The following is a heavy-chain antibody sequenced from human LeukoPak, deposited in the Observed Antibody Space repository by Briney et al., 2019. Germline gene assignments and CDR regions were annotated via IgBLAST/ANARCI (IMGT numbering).Heavy chain of an antibody. CDR1: GFTFDDYA. V-gene: IGHV3-9*01. J-gene: IGHJ3*02. CDR2: ISWNSGSI. Sequence: PGGSLRLSCAASGFTFDDYAMHWVRQAPGKGLEWVSGISWNSGSIGYADSVKGRFTISRDNAKNSLYLQLNSLRAEDTAVYYCARNDNGDSSTVGAFDIWGQGTMVTVFS. CDR3: ARNDNGDSSTVGAFDI. D-gene: IGHD4-17*01.